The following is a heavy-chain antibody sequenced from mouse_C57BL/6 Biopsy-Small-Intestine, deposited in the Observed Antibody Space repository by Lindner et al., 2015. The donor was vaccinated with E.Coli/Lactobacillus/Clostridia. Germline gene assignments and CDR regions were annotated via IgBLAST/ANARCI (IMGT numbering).Heavy chain of an antibody. D-gene: IGHD2-3*01. V-gene: IGHV1-22*01. CDR3: ARVNDGYCMDY. J-gene: IGHJ4*01. Sequence: VQLQESGPELVRPGASVKMSCKASGYTFTDYNMHWVKQSHGKSLEWIGYINPNNGGTSYNQKFKGKTTLTVNKSSSTAYMELRSLTSEDSAVYYCARVNDGYCMDYWGQGTSVTVSS. CDR2: INPNNGGT. CDR1: GYTFTDYN.